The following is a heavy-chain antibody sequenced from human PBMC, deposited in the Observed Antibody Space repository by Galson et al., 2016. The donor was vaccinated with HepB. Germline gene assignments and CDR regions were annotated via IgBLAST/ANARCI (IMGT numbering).Heavy chain of an antibody. J-gene: IGHJ4*02. CDR1: GFTFSTYP. CDR2: ISSNVGTT. CDR3: VKGSRLRFLEWSWGYFDC. Sequence: SLRLSCAASGFTFSTYPMHWVRQAPGKGLEYVAAISSNVGTTYYADSVKGRFTITRDNSKNTLYLQMSSLRAEDSAVYYCVKGSRLRFLEWSWGYFDCWGQGTLVTVSS. V-gene: IGHV3-64D*06. D-gene: IGHD3-3*01.